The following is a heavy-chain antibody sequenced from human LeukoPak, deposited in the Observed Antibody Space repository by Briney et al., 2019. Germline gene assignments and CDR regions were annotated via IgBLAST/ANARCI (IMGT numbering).Heavy chain of an antibody. J-gene: IGHJ6*02. CDR2: INWDGGST. Sequence: PGGSLRLSCAASGFTFADYGMNWVRQAPGKGLEWVCGINWDGGSTGYADSVEGRFAISRDNAKNSLYLQMNSLRAEDTAFYHCARDRVYGSGSCSSPEYGMDVCGQGTTVTVSS. CDR3: ARDRVYGSGSCSSPEYGMDV. CDR1: GFTFADYG. V-gene: IGHV3-20*01. D-gene: IGHD3-10*01.